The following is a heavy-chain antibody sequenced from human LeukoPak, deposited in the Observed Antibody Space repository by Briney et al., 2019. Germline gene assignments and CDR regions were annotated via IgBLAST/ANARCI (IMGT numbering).Heavy chain of an antibody. D-gene: IGHD4-11*01. CDR3: ARDGLAVTTFEYFFDY. J-gene: IGHJ4*02. CDR2: IRYDGSNK. CDR1: GFTFSRYG. Sequence: GGSLRLSCAASGFTFSRYGMHWVRQATGKGLEWVAFIRYDGSNKYYTDSVKGRFTISRDNSKNTLYLQMNSLRVEDTAVYYCARDGLAVTTFEYFFDYWGQGTLVTVS. V-gene: IGHV3-30*02.